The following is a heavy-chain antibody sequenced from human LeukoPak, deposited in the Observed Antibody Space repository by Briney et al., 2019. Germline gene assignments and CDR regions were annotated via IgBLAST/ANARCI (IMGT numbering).Heavy chain of an antibody. Sequence: PSETLSLTCAVYGGSFRGYYWSWIPHPPGKGLEWIGEINHSGSTNYNPSLKSRVTISVDTSKNQFSLKLSSVTAADTAVYYCARGLRILQHWGQGTLVTVSS. CDR2: INHSGST. CDR3: ARGLRILQH. CDR1: GGSFRGYY. J-gene: IGHJ1*01. D-gene: IGHD2/OR15-2a*01. V-gene: IGHV4-34*01.